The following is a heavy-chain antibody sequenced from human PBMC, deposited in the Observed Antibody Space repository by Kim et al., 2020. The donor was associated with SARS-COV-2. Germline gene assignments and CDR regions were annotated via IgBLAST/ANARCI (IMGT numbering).Heavy chain of an antibody. J-gene: IGHJ3*02. V-gene: IGHV6-1*01. CDR2: TYYRSKWYS. Sequence: SQTLSLTCAISGDSVSSNSAAWNWIRQSPSRGLEWLGRTYYRSKWYSDYAVSVKSRITINPDTSKNQFSLQLNSVTPEDTAVYYCARGGRYSGYDWGGKDIFDIWGQGTMVTVSS. D-gene: IGHD5-12*01. CDR1: GDSVSSNSAA. CDR3: ARGGRYSGYDWGGKDIFDI.